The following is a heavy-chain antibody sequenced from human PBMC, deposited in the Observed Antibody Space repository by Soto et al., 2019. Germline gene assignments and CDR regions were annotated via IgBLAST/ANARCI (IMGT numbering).Heavy chain of an antibody. CDR2: IKSKTDGETT. CDR1: GFTFSNAW. D-gene: IGHD6-13*01. V-gene: IGHV3-15*01. CDR3: TTDPCIAGTRNAFDI. J-gene: IGHJ3*02. Sequence: GGSLRLSCAASGFTFSNAWMSWVRQAPGKGLEWVGRIKSKTDGETTDYAAPVKGRFTISRDDSKNKLYLQMNSLKTEDTAVYYCTTDPCIAGTRNAFDIWGQGTMVTVSS.